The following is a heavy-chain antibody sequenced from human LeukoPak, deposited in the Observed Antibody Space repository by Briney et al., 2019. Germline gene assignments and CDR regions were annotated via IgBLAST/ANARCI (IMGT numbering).Heavy chain of an antibody. CDR1: GDTFTGYY. CDR2: INPNSGGT. CDR3: ARVMWELLWDALTI. D-gene: IGHD1-26*01. V-gene: IGHV1-2*02. Sequence: GASVKVSCKASGDTFTGYYMHWVRQAPGQGLEWMGWINPNSGGTNYAQKFQGRVTMTRDTSISTAYMELNRLRSDDTAVYYCARVMWELLWDALTIWGQGTMGTVSS. J-gene: IGHJ3*02.